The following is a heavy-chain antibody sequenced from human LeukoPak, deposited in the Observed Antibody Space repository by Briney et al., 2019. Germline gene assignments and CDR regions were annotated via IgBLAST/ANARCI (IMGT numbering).Heavy chain of an antibody. CDR1: GFTFSSYW. CDR2: IKQDGSEK. D-gene: IGHD6-19*01. V-gene: IGHV3-7*01. CDR3: ARDRYSSGWYLGNWFDP. Sequence: GGSLRLSCAAFGFTFSSYWMSWVRQAPGKGLEWVANIKQDGSEKYYVDSVKGRFTISRDNAKNSLYLQMNSLRAEDTAVYYCARDRYSSGWYLGNWFDPWGQGTLVTVSS. J-gene: IGHJ5*02.